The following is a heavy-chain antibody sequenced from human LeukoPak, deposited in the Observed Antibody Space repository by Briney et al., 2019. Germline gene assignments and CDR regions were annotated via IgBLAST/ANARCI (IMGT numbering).Heavy chain of an antibody. CDR3: ASQWFGDFYFDY. CDR1: GFTFTNYE. D-gene: IGHD3-10*01. V-gene: IGHV3-48*03. CDR2: ISSSGSSV. Sequence: GGSLRLCCAASGFTFTNYEMNWVRQAPGKGLEWVSYISSSGSSVYYADSVKGRFTISRDNAENSVYLQMNSLRAEDTAVYYCASQWFGDFYFDYWGQGTLVTVSS. J-gene: IGHJ4*02.